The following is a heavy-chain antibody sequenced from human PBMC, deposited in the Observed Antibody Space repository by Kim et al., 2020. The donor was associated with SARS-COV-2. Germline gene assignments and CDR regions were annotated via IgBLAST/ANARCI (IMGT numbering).Heavy chain of an antibody. Sequence: SETLSLTCGVYGGSFSGYYWSWIRQPPGKGLEWIGEINHSGSTNYNPSLKSRVTISVDTSKNQFSLKLSSVTAADTAVYYCARVPYYYDSSGYYWNAFDIWGQGTMVTVSS. J-gene: IGHJ3*02. D-gene: IGHD3-22*01. CDR1: GGSFSGYY. V-gene: IGHV4-34*01. CDR2: INHSGST. CDR3: ARVPYYYDSSGYYWNAFDI.